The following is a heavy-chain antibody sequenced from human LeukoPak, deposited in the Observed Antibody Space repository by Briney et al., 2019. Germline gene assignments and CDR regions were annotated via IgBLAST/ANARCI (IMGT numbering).Heavy chain of an antibody. CDR1: GFTFSSYG. CDR2: ISCSGGNT. Sequence: PGGSLRLSCTASGFTFSSYGMHWVRQSPGKGLEWVAVISCSGGNTYYADSVKGRFTISRDNSKNTLYLQMNSLRAEDTAVYYCAKPPYYYDSSGYYCWGQGTLVTVSS. J-gene: IGHJ4*02. CDR3: AKPPYYYDSSGYYC. V-gene: IGHV3-30*18. D-gene: IGHD3-22*01.